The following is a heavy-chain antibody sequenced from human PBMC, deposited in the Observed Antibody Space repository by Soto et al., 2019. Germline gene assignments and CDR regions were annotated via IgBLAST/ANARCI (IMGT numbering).Heavy chain of an antibody. Sequence: GESLKISCKGSGYSFTSYWIGWVRQMPGKGLEWMGIIYPGDSDTRYSPSFQGQVTTSADKSISTAYLQWSSLKASDTAMYYCGRHLSYYGSGIDYWGQGTLDNVSS. V-gene: IGHV5-51*01. CDR3: GRHLSYYGSGIDY. CDR1: GYSFTSYW. CDR2: IYPGDSDT. D-gene: IGHD3-10*01. J-gene: IGHJ4*02.